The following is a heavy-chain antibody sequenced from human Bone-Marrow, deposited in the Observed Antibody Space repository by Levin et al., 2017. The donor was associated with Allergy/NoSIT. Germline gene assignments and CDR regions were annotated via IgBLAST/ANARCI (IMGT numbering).Heavy chain of an antibody. J-gene: IGHJ4*02. CDR2: ISGSGGST. D-gene: IGHD6-13*01. Sequence: PGGSLRLSCAASGFTFRSYAMSWVRQAPGKGLEWVSSISGSGGSTYNADSVKGRFTISRDNSKNMLYLQMNSLRAEDTAVYYCAKIIRAAADRGGFDYWGQGTLVTVSS. CDR1: GFTFRSYA. CDR3: AKIIRAAADRGGFDY. V-gene: IGHV3-23*01.